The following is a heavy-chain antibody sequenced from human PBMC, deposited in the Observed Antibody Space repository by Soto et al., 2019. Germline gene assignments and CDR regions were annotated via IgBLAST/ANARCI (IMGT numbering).Heavy chain of an antibody. J-gene: IGHJ5*02. CDR1: GGSISSNSYY. Sequence: QLQLQESGPGLVKPSETLSLTCTVSGGSISSNSYYWGWIRQPPGKGLEWIGSIYYSGSTYYNPSLKSRATISVDTSKNQFSLNLSSVTAADTAVYYCARHSQVTSRVAFPFDPWGQGTLVTVSS. D-gene: IGHD3-3*02. CDR3: ARHSQVTSRVAFPFDP. V-gene: IGHV4-39*01. CDR2: IYYSGST.